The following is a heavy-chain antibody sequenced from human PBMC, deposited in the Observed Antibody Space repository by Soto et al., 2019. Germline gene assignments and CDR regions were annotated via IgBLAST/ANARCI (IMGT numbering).Heavy chain of an antibody. CDR3: ARSSDTRDILTGYFDY. Sequence: GGSLRLSCAASGFTFSSYEMNWVRQAPGKGLEWVSYISSSGSTIYYADSVKGRFTISRDNAKNSLYLQMNSLRAEDTAVYYCARSSDTRDILTGYFDYWGQGTLVTVSS. J-gene: IGHJ4*02. V-gene: IGHV3-48*03. CDR1: GFTFSSYE. CDR2: ISSSGSTI. D-gene: IGHD3-9*01.